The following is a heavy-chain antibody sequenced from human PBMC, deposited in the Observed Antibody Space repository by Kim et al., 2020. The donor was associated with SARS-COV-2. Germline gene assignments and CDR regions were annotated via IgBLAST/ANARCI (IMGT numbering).Heavy chain of an antibody. CDR1: GYTFTSYG. CDR2: ISAYNGNT. J-gene: IGHJ6*02. CDR3: ARDLPDGRYFDWLFSGGMDV. Sequence: ASVKVSCKASGYTFTSYGISWVRQAPGQGLEWMGWISAYNGNTNYAQKLQGRVTMTTDTSTSTAYMELRSLRSDDTAVYYCARDLPDGRYFDWLFSGGMDVWGQGTTVTVSS. D-gene: IGHD3-9*01. V-gene: IGHV1-18*04.